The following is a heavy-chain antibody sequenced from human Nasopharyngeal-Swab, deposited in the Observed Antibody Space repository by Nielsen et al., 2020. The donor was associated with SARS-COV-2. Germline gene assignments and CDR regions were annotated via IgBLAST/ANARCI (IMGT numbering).Heavy chain of an antibody. D-gene: IGHD5-24*01. CDR1: GFTFDDYA. Sequence: SLKISCAASGFTFDDYAMHWVRQAPGKGLEWVSGISWNSKAIDYVDSVKGRFTISRDNAKSSLYLQMNSLRAEDTALYYCAKDIPDGAFDIWGQGTVVTVSS. J-gene: IGHJ3*02. CDR2: ISWNSKAI. CDR3: AKDIPDGAFDI. V-gene: IGHV3-9*01.